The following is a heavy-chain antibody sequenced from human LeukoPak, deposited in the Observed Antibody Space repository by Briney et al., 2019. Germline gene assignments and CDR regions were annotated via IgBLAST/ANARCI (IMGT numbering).Heavy chain of an antibody. CDR2: IIPIFGTA. CDR3: ARVDLYYDSSGYSQAANDY. CDR1: GYTFTGYY. D-gene: IGHD3-22*01. J-gene: IGHJ4*02. V-gene: IGHV1-2*02. Sequence: ASVKVSCKASGYTFTGYYMHWVRQAPGQGLEWMGGIIPIFGTANYAQKFQGRVTMATDTPTSTAYMELRSLRSDDTAVYYCARVDLYYDSSGYSQAANDYWGQGTLVTVSS.